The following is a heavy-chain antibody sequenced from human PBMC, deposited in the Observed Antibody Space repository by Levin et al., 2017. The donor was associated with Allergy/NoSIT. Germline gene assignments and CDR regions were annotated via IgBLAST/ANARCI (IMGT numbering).Heavy chain of an antibody. J-gene: IGHJ6*02. CDR2: IYPGDSDT. CDR3: ARIEYSAQLENYGMDV. V-gene: IGHV5-51*01. CDR1: GYSFTSYW. Sequence: GESLKISCKGSGYSFTSYWIGWVRQMPGKGLEWMGIIYPGDSDTRYSPSFQGQVTISADKSISTAYLQWSSLKASDTAMYYCARIEYSAQLENYGMDVWGQGTTVTVSS. D-gene: IGHD6-6*01.